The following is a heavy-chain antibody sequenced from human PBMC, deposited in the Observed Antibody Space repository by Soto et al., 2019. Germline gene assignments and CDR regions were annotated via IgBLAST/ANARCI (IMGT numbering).Heavy chain of an antibody. J-gene: IGHJ4*02. D-gene: IGHD3-22*01. CDR2: IYYSGST. Sequence: NPSETLSLTCTVSGGSISSYYWSWIRQPPGKGLEWIGYIYYSGSTNYNPSLKSRVTMSVDTSKNQFSLKLSSVTAADTAVYYCARQLYYYDSSAYYYYFDYWGQGTLVTVS. V-gene: IGHV4-59*08. CDR1: GGSISSYY. CDR3: ARQLYYYDSSAYYYYFDY.